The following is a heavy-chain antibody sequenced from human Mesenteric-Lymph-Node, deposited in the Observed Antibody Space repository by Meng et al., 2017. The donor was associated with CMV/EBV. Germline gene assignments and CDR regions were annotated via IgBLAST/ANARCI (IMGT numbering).Heavy chain of an antibody. CDR2: ISYDGSNK. CDR3: AIDEAMGL. Sequence: GESLKISCAASGFTFSSYSMHWVRQAPGKGLEWVALISYDGSNKYYADSVKGRVTISRDNSKNTLYLQMNSLRAEDTAVYYCAIDEAMGLWGQGTLVTVSS. J-gene: IGHJ4*02. CDR1: GFTFSSYS. V-gene: IGHV3-30*04. D-gene: IGHD5-18*01.